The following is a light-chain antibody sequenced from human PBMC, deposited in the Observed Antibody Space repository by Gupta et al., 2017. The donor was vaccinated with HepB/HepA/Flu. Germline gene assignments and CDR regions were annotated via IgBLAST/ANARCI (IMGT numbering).Light chain of an antibody. CDR2: GAS. CDR3: QQYNNRPRT. CDR1: QSVSND. Sequence: EIVLPQSPATLSVSPGERATLSCRASQSVSNDLAWFLQKPGQAPRRLIYGASTRATGIPARFSGSGSGTKYTLTISSLQSEDVSVDYCQQYNNRPRTFGQGTKVEIK. J-gene: IGKJ1*01. V-gene: IGKV3-15*01.